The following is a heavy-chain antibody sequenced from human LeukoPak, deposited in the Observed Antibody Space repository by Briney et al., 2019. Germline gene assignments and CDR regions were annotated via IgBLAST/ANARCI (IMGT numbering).Heavy chain of an antibody. J-gene: IGHJ4*02. V-gene: IGHV4-39*01. CDR1: GGSISSSTYY. CDR2: IYYSGST. Sequence: SETLSLTCSVSGGSISSSTYYWGWIRQPPGKGLEWIGSIYYSGSTYYNPSLKSRVTISVDTSKYQFSLKLSSVTAADTAVYYCARYDSSGYYRYYFDYWGQGTLVTVSS. D-gene: IGHD3-22*01. CDR3: ARYDSSGYYRYYFDY.